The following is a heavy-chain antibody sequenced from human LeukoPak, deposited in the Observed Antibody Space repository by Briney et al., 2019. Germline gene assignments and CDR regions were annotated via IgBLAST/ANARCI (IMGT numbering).Heavy chain of an antibody. CDR1: GYTLTELS. J-gene: IGHJ1*01. CDR3: ARDQKQHEVEYFQH. D-gene: IGHD6-13*01. Sequence: SCKVSGYTLTELSMHWVRQAPGKGLEWVAVISYDGSNKYYADSVKGRFTISRDNSKNTLYLQMNSLRAEDTAVYYCARDQKQHEVEYFQHWGQGTLVTVSS. V-gene: IGHV3-30*01. CDR2: ISYDGSNK.